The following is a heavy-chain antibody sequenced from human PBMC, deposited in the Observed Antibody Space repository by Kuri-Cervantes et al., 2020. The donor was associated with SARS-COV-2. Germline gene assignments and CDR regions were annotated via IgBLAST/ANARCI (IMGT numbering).Heavy chain of an antibody. CDR1: GFTFSSYA. CDR3: ARGSVGVQDF. Sequence: AGSLRLSCAASGFTFSSYAMSWVRQAPGKGLEWVSSISGSSGSTYYADSVKGRFTISRDNSKNTLYLQMNNLRGDDTAVYFCARGSVGVQDFWGQGTLVTVSS. V-gene: IGHV3-23*01. CDR2: ISGSSGST. J-gene: IGHJ4*02. D-gene: IGHD2-21*01.